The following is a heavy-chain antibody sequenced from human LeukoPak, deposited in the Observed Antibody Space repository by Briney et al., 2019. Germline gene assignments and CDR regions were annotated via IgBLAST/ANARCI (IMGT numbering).Heavy chain of an antibody. CDR3: ARRGVTTQYSFYAMAV. Sequence: ASVKVSCKASGYTFTSYAVHWVRQAPGQRPEWMGWIDAGSGNTGCSQEFQGRVTITRDTSASTAYMELSSLTSEDTAVYYCARRGVTTQYSFYAMAVWGQGTTVTVS. V-gene: IGHV1-3*01. CDR1: GYTFTSYA. J-gene: IGHJ6*02. D-gene: IGHD2-21*02. CDR2: IDAGSGNT.